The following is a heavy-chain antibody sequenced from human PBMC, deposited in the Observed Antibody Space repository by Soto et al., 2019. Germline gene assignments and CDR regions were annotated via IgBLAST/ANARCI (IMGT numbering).Heavy chain of an antibody. CDR3: ARQIYDSDTGPNFQYYFDS. Sequence: GESLKISCEGSGYSFAGYWITWVRQKPGKGLEWMGRIDPSDSQTYYSPSFRGHVTISVTKSITTVFLQWSSPRASDTAMYYCARQIYDSDTGPNFQYYFDSWGQGTPVTVSS. CDR1: GYSFAGYW. V-gene: IGHV5-10-1*01. D-gene: IGHD3-22*01. CDR2: IDPSDSQT. J-gene: IGHJ4*02.